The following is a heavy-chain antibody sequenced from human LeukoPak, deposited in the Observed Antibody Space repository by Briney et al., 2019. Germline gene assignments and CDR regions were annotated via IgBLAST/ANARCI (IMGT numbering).Heavy chain of an antibody. CDR2: ISAYNCNT. CDR3: ARVGVDIVVVPDAEIES. D-gene: IGHD2-2*01. CDR1: GYTFTSYG. Sequence: ASVNVSCKASGYTFTSYGISWVRQAPGQGLEWMGWISAYNCNTKYPQKLQDRVTITTHTSTHTAYIELRSLISDYSAVYYWARVGVDIVVVPDAEIESWGQGALGTVS. J-gene: IGHJ4*02. V-gene: IGHV1-18*01.